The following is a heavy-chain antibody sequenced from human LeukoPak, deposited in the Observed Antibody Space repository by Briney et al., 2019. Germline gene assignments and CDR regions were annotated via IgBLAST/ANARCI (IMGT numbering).Heavy chain of an antibody. D-gene: IGHD2-15*01. V-gene: IGHV3-7*01. Sequence: GGSLRLSCVASGFTFSSRDWMTWVRQAPGKGLEWVANIKQDGSEKNYVDSVKGRFTISRDNAKNSVDLQMNSLRAEDTAVYYCARDGGRREDYWGQGALVTVSS. CDR2: IKQDGSEK. J-gene: IGHJ4*02. CDR3: ARDGGRREDY. CDR1: GFTFSSRDW.